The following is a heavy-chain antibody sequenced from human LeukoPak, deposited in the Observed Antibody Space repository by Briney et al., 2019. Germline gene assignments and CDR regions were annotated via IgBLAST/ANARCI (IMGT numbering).Heavy chain of an antibody. D-gene: IGHD6-13*01. CDR3: ARYYPAYSSSWADY. J-gene: IGHJ4*02. CDR2: ISCYNGNT. CDR1: GYTFTSYG. V-gene: IGHV1-18*01. Sequence: ASVKVSCKTSGYTFTSYGISWVRQAPGQGLEWMGWISCYNGNTKYAQKVQGRVTMTTDTSTTTAYMELKSLRSDDTAVYYCARYYPAYSSSWADYWGQGTLVTVSS.